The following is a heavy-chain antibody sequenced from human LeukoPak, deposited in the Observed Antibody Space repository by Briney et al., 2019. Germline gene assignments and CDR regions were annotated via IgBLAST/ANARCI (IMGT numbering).Heavy chain of an antibody. V-gene: IGHV3-21*01. CDR1: GFTFSSYS. CDR3: ARGTSTGDY. D-gene: IGHD1/OR15-1a*01. Sequence: NPGGSLRLSCAASGFTFSSYSMNWVRQAPGKGLEWVSSISSSSNYIYYADSVTGRFTISRDDAKNSLFLQMNSLRAEDTAVYYCARGTSTGDYWGQGTLVTVSS. CDR2: ISSSSNYI. J-gene: IGHJ4*02.